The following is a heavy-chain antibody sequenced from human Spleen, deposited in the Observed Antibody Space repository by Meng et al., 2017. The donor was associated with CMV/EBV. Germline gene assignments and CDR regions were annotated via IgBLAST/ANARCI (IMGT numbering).Heavy chain of an antibody. V-gene: IGHV4-4*07. CDR1: GGSISSYY. CDR2: IYTSGST. CDR3: ARSPYDSSGYYSYGLDY. D-gene: IGHD3-22*01. J-gene: IGHJ4*02. Sequence: QGPLPGSGPGLVTPSETLSLTCTVSGGSISSYYWSWIRQPAGKGLEWIGRIYTSGSTNYNPSLKSRVTMSVDTSKNQFSLKLSSVTAADTAVYYCARSPYDSSGYYSYGLDYWGQGTLVTVSS.